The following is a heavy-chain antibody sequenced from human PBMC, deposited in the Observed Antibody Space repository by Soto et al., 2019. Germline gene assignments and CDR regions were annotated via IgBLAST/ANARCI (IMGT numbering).Heavy chain of an antibody. CDR3: ARGVVKRSRGVIWTKGWFDP. J-gene: IGHJ5*02. V-gene: IGHV4-34*01. D-gene: IGHD3-10*01. CDR2: INHSGST. CDR1: GGSFSDYY. Sequence: PSETLSLTCAVYGGSFSDYYWSWIRQPPGKGLEWIGEINHSGSTNYNPSLKSRVTISVDTSKNQFSLKLSSVTAADTAVYYCARGVVKRSRGVIWTKGWFDPWGQGTLVTVSS.